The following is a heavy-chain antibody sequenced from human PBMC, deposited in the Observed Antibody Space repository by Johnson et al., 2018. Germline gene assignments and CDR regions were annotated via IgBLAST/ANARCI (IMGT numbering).Heavy chain of an antibody. Sequence: VQLVESGGGLAQPGGSLRLSCADSGFTLSTYPMSWVRQAPGKGLEWVSAISTSGNVTYYAESVRGRFTISRANSRSTLFLQMNSLRVEDTAVYFCTSNVDDSSGCMYLGDWGQGIQVTVSS. CDR3: TSNVDDSSGCMYLGD. CDR2: ISTSGNVT. J-gene: IGHJ4*02. V-gene: IGHV3-23*04. CDR1: GFTLSTYP. D-gene: IGHD6-19*01.